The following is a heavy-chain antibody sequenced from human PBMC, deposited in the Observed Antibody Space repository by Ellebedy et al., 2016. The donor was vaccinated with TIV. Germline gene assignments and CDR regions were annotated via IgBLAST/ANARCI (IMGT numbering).Heavy chain of an antibody. J-gene: IGHJ4*02. CDR1: GGSISSGGYY. D-gene: IGHD1-7*01. CDR2: IYYSGST. V-gene: IGHV4-31*03. CDR3: ASHNWNSHYFDY. Sequence: SETLSLXCTVPGGSISSGGYYWSWIRQHPGKGLEWIGYIYYSGSTYYNPSLKSRVTISVDTSKNQFSLKLSSVTAADTAVYYCASHNWNSHYFDYWGQGTLVTVSS.